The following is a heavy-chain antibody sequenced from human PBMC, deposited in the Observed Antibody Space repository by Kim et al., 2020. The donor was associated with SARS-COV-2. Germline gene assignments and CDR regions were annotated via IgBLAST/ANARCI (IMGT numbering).Heavy chain of an antibody. D-gene: IGHD6-13*01. CDR3: AKGSYSRSWYGFPFDY. V-gene: IGHV3-23*01. J-gene: IGHJ4*02. Sequence: VKGRFTNSRDNSKNTLYLKMNSLRAEDTGVYYCAKGSYSRSWYGFPFDYWGQGTLVTVSS.